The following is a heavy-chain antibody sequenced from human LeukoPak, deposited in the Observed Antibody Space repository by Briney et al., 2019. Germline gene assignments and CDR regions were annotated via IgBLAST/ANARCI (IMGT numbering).Heavy chain of an antibody. J-gene: IGHJ3*02. CDR1: GFTFSSYW. D-gene: IGHD1-26*01. Sequence: GGSLRLSCAASGFTFSSYWMHWVRQAPGKGLVWASRIKYDGSSTNYADSVKGRFTISRDNAKNTLYLQMNSLRAEDTAVYYCTGRGAASDAFDIWGQGTMVTVSS. CDR3: TGRGAASDAFDI. V-gene: IGHV3-74*01. CDR2: IKYDGSST.